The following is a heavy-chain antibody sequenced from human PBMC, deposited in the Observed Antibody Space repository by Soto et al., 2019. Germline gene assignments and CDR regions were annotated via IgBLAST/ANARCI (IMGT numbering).Heavy chain of an antibody. J-gene: IGHJ5*02. CDR3: ARVRQLELRGWFDP. CDR1: GYTFTSYG. Sequence: ASVKVSCKASGYTFTSYGTSWVRQAPGQGLEWMGWISAYNGNTNYAQKLQGRVTMTTDTSTSTAYMELRSLRSDDTAVYYCARVRQLELRGWFDPWGQGTLVTVSS. D-gene: IGHD1-1*01. V-gene: IGHV1-18*01. CDR2: ISAYNGNT.